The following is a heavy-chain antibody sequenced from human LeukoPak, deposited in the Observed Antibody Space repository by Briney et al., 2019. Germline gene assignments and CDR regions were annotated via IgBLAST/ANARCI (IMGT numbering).Heavy chain of an antibody. J-gene: IGHJ4*02. Sequence: GGSLRLSRAASGFTFSSYWMHWVRQAPGKGLLWVSRINTNGITTTYADSVKGRFTISRDNAKNTLYLQMNSLRAEDTAVYYCARYSGSYSFDYGGQGTLVTVSS. D-gene: IGHD1-26*01. CDR3: ARYSGSYSFDY. CDR1: GFTFSSYW. V-gene: IGHV3-74*01. CDR2: INTNGITT.